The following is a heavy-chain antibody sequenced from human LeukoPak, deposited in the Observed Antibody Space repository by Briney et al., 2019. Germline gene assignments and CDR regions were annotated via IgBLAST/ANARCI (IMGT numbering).Heavy chain of an antibody. Sequence: SETLSLTCTVSGGSLSSYYWTWIRQPPGKGLEWIGYIYYSGSTNYNPSLKSRVTLSVDTSKNQFSLNLSSVTAADTAVYYCARNLWFGESADAFNIWGQGTMVTVSS. CDR1: GGSLSSYY. D-gene: IGHD3-10*01. CDR3: ARNLWFGESADAFNI. CDR2: IYYSGST. V-gene: IGHV4-59*01. J-gene: IGHJ3*02.